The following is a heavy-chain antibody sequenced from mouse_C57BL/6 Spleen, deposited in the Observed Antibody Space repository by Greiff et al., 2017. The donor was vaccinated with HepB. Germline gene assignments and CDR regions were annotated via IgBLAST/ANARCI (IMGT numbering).Heavy chain of an antibody. J-gene: IGHJ2*01. Sequence: EVQLVESGPELVKPGASVKISCKASGYTFTDYYMNWVKQSHGKSLEWIGDINPNNGGTSYNQKFKGKATLTVDKSSSTAYMELRSLTSEDSAVYYCARERPYFDYWGQGTTLTVSS. V-gene: IGHV1-26*01. CDR3: ARERPYFDY. CDR2: INPNNGGT. D-gene: IGHD1-2*01. CDR1: GYTFTDYY.